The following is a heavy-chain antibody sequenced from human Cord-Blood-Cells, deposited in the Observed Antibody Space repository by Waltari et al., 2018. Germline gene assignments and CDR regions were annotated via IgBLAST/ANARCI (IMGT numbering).Heavy chain of an antibody. CDR2: ILYNGSNK. CDR3: ARAEAGYWYFDL. J-gene: IGHJ2*01. Sequence: QVQLVESGGGVVQPGRSLRLSCAASGFTFSSYGMHWVRQAPGKGLEWVAVILYNGSNKYYADSVKGRFTISRDNSKNTLYLQMNSLRAEDTAVYYCARAEAGYWYFDLWGRGTLVTVSS. CDR1: GFTFSSYG. V-gene: IGHV3-33*01.